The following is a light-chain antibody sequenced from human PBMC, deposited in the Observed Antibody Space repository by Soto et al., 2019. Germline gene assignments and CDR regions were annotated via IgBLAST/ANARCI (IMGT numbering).Light chain of an antibody. V-gene: IGKV3-20*01. CDR2: GAS. J-gene: IGKJ2*01. CDR3: QQYGSSPPSFEYT. CDR1: QSVSSSY. Sequence: EIVLTQSPGTLSLSPGERATLSCRASQSVSSSYLAWYQQKPGQAPRLLIYGASSRATGIPDRFSGSGSGTDFTLTISRLETEDFAVYYCQQYGSSPPSFEYTFGQGTKLEIK.